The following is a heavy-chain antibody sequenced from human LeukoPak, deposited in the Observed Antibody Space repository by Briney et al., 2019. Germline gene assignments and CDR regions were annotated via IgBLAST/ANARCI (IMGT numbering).Heavy chain of an antibody. J-gene: IGHJ4*02. Sequence: ASVKVSCKASGYTFTGYYMHWVRQAPGQGLEWMGRINPNSGGTNYAQKFQGRVTMTRDTSISTAYMELSRLRSDDTAVYYCTRESSPEWLLSLDFDYWGQGTLVTVSS. CDR3: TRESSPEWLLSLDFDY. CDR1: GYTFTGYY. CDR2: INPNSGGT. D-gene: IGHD3-3*01. V-gene: IGHV1-2*06.